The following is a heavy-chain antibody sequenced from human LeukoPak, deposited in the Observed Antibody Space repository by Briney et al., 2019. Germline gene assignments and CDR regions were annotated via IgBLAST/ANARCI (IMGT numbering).Heavy chain of an antibody. CDR1: GGSFSGYY. CDR3: AIAKELLIVIDY. D-gene: IGHD2-15*01. CDR2: INHSGST. V-gene: IGHV4-34*01. Sequence: SETLSLTCAVYGGSFSGYYWSWIRQPPGKGLEWIGEINHSGSTNYNPSLKSRVTISVDTSKNQFSLKLSSVTAADTAVYYCAIAKELLIVIDYWGQGTLVTVSS. J-gene: IGHJ4*02.